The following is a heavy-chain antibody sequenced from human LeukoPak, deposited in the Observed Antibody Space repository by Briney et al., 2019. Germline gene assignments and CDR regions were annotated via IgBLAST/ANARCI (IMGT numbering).Heavy chain of an antibody. D-gene: IGHD3-10*01. Sequence: PGGSLRLSCAASGFTFGTYAMNWVRQSPGKGLEWVSYISTGSSPIYYADSVKGRFTISRDNAKNSLYLQMHSLRAEDTAIYYCARGLFWFGELSYSMDVWGQGTTVTVSS. CDR2: ISTGSSPI. J-gene: IGHJ6*02. CDR3: ARGLFWFGELSYSMDV. V-gene: IGHV3-48*01. CDR1: GFTFGTYA.